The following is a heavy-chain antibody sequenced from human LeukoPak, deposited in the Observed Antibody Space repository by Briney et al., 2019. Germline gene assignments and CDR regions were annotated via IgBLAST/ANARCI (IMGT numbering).Heavy chain of an antibody. CDR3: ARGAGWGSYQPSFDY. D-gene: IGHD3-16*02. CDR1: GGSISCGGYS. CDR2: IYHSGST. V-gene: IGHV4-30-2*01. Sequence: SQTLSLTCAVSGGSISCGGYSWSWIRQPPGKGLEWIGYIYHSGSTYYNPSLKSRVTISVGRSKNQFSLKLSSVTAADTAVYYCARGAGWGSYQPSFDYWGQGTLVTVSS. J-gene: IGHJ4*02.